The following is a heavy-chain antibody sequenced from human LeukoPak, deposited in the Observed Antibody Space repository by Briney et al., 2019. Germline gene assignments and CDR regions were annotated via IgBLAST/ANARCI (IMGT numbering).Heavy chain of an antibody. D-gene: IGHD2-21*01. CDR3: ARHSTRGGDFDY. Sequence: KASETLSLTCTVSGGSISSSSCYWGWIRQPPGKGLEWIGSIYYRGSTYYNPSLKSRVTISVDTSKNQFSLKLSSVTAADTAVYYCARHSTRGGDFDYWGQGTLVTVSS. CDR2: IYYRGST. J-gene: IGHJ4*02. V-gene: IGHV4-39*01. CDR1: GGSISSSSCY.